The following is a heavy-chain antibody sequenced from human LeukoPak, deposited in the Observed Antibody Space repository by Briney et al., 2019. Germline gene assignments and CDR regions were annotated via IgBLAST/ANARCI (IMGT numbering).Heavy chain of an antibody. CDR1: GFTFSSYE. Sequence: GGSLRLSCAASGFTFSSYEMNWVRQAPGKGLEWVSYISSSGSTIYYADSVKGRFTISRDNAKNSLYLQMNSLRAEDTAVYYCARPGYDYVWGSYRFWYFDYWGQGTLVTVSS. V-gene: IGHV3-48*03. CDR3: ARPGYDYVWGSYRFWYFDY. CDR2: ISSSGSTI. D-gene: IGHD3-16*02. J-gene: IGHJ4*02.